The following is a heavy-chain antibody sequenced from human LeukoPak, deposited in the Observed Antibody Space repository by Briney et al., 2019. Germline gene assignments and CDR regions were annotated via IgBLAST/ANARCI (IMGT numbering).Heavy chain of an antibody. Sequence: ASVKVSCKASGYTFTSYYMHWVRQAPGQGLEWMGWMNPNSGNTGYAQKFQGRVTMTRNTSISTAYMELSSLRSEDTAVYYCARGGSSGWHPYYYYYMDVWGKGTTVTVSS. D-gene: IGHD6-19*01. CDR3: ARGGSSGWHPYYYYYMDV. V-gene: IGHV1-8*02. J-gene: IGHJ6*03. CDR2: MNPNSGNT. CDR1: GYTFTSYY.